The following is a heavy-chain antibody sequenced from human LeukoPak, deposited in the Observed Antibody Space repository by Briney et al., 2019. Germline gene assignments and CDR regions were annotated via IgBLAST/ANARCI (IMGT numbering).Heavy chain of an antibody. CDR2: ISSSGSTI. J-gene: IGHJ4*02. Sequence: GGSLRLSCAASGFTFSDYYKSWIRQAPGKGLEWVSYISSSGSTIYYADSVKGRFTISRDNAKNSLYLQMNSLRAEDTAVYYCARDRDVRHYYFDYWGQGTLVTVSS. CDR1: GFTFSDYY. CDR3: ARDRDVRHYYFDY. V-gene: IGHV3-11*04. D-gene: IGHD3-16*01.